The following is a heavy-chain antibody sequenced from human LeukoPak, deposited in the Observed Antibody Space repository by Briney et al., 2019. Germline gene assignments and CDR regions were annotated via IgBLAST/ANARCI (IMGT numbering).Heavy chain of an antibody. D-gene: IGHD3-10*01. CDR3: AKTMVRGASTPYYFDY. Sequence: PGGSLRLSCADSGFTFSSYAMSWVRQAPGKGLEWVSAISGSGGSTYYADSVKGRFTISRDNSKNTLYLQMNSLRAEDTAVYYCAKTMVRGASTPYYFDYWGQGTLVTVSS. J-gene: IGHJ4*02. V-gene: IGHV3-23*01. CDR2: ISGSGGST. CDR1: GFTFSSYA.